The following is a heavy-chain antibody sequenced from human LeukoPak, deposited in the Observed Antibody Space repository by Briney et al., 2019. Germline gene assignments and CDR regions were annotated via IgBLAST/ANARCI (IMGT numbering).Heavy chain of an antibody. V-gene: IGHV3-9*01. J-gene: IGHJ4*02. CDR2: ISWNSGSI. CDR1: GFTFDDYA. D-gene: IGHD2-2*01. CDR3: AKDIGDGYCSSTSCFFDY. Sequence: PGRSLRLSCAASGFTFDDYAMHWVRQAPGKGLDWVSGISWNSGSIGYADSVKGRFTISRDNAKNSLYLQMNSLRAEDTALYYCAKDIGDGYCSSTSCFFDYWGQGTLVTVSS.